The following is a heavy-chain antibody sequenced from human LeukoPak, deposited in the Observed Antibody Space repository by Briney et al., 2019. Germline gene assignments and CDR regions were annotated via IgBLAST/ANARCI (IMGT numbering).Heavy chain of an antibody. CDR3: ARAGSSPYFDY. V-gene: IGHV3-30*04. CDR2: ISYDGSNK. Sequence: RGGSLRLSCAASGFTFSSYAMHWVRQAPGKGLEWVAVISYDGSNKYYADSVKGRFTISRDNSKNTLYLQMNSLRAEDTAVYYCARAGSSPYFDYWGQGTLVTVSS. CDR1: GFTFSSYA. J-gene: IGHJ4*02. D-gene: IGHD6-6*01.